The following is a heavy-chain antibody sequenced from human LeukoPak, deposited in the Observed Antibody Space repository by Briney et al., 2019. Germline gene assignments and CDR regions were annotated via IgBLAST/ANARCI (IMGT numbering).Heavy chain of an antibody. Sequence: DSVKGRFTISRDNSKNTLYLQMNSLRAEDTAVYYCAKWQQLNWFDPWGQGTLVTVSS. D-gene: IGHD6-13*01. J-gene: IGHJ5*02. V-gene: IGHV3-23*01. CDR3: AKWQQLNWFDP.